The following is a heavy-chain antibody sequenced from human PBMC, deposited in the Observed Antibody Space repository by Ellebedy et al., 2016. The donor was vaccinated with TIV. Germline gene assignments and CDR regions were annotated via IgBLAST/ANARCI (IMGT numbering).Heavy chain of an antibody. J-gene: IGHJ4*02. V-gene: IGHV3-23*01. D-gene: IGHD1-26*01. CDR3: ARAGSYRFDY. CDR2: FGLSADTA. Sequence: PGGSLRLSCAAXFFTFRSYAMIWVRQAPGKGLEWVSGFGLSADTAYYADSVKGRFTISRDNAKNTLYLQMNSLRLEDTGVYFCARAGSYRFDYWGQGSLVTVSS. CDR1: FFTFRSYA.